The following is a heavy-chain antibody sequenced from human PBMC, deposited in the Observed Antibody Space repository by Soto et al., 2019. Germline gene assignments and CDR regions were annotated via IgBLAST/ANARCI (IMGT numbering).Heavy chain of an antibody. V-gene: IGHV3-30-3*01. Sequence: GGSLRLSCVASGFTFSSYGMHWVRQAPGKGLEWVAVISYDGSNKYYADSVKGRFTISRDNSKNTLYLQMNSLRAEDTAVYYCASGDGTAYYYGMDVWGQGTTVTAP. D-gene: IGHD1-7*01. CDR3: ASGDGTAYYYGMDV. CDR2: ISYDGSNK. CDR1: GFTFSSYG. J-gene: IGHJ6*02.